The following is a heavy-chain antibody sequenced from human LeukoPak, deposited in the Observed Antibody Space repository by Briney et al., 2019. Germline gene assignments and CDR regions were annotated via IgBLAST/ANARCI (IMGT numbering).Heavy chain of an antibody. V-gene: IGHV4-31*03. CDR3: ARGGYCSSTNCLPFDS. J-gene: IGHJ4*02. Sequence: SETLSLTCTVSGASISSGGYYWSWIRQHPEKGLEWIGYIYYSGSTYYSPSLKSRVIMSVDTSENQFSLQLSSVTAADTAVYYCARGGYCSSTNCLPFDSWGQGTLVTVSS. D-gene: IGHD2-2*01. CDR2: IYYSGST. CDR1: GASISSGGYY.